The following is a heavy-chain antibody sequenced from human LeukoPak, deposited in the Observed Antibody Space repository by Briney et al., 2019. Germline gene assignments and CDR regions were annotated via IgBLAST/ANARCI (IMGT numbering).Heavy chain of an antibody. D-gene: IGHD1-26*01. CDR2: ISWNSGSI. J-gene: IGHJ4*02. CDR1: GFTFDDYA. V-gene: IGHV3-9*01. CDR3: AKVGHSSGSYYVYLDY. Sequence: GRSLRLSCAASGFTFDDYAMHWVRQAPGKGLEWVSGISWNSGSIGYADSVKGRFTISRDNAKNSLYLQMNSLRAEDTALYYCAKVGHSSGSYYVYLDYWGQGTLVTVSS.